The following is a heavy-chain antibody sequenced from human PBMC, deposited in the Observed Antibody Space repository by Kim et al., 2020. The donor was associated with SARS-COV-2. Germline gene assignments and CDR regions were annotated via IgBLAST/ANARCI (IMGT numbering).Heavy chain of an antibody. CDR2: IYSGGSST. CDR3: AKDLHQYDFWSGYSPLDYYYGMDV. CDR1: GFTFSSYA. V-gene: IGHV3-23*03. J-gene: IGHJ6*02. Sequence: GGSLRLSCAASGFTFSSYAMSWVRQAPGKGLEWVSVIYSGGSSTYYADSVKGRFTISRDNSKNTLYLQMNSLRAEDTAVYYCAKDLHQYDFWSGYSPLDYYYGMDVWGQGTTVTVSS. D-gene: IGHD3-3*01.